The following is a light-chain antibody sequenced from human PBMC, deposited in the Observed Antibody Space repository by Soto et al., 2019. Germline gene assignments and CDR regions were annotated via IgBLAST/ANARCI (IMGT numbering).Light chain of an antibody. CDR1: QSISDY. CDR3: QQTYTTPQT. V-gene: IGKV1-39*01. J-gene: IGKJ2*01. CDR2: AAS. Sequence: DILMTQSPSSLSASVRDRVTITCRASQSISDYLNWYRQKVGKAPKLLIYAASTLQSGVPSRFSGSGSGTDFTLTINSLQPEDFATYYCQQTYTTPQTFGQGTKVDIK.